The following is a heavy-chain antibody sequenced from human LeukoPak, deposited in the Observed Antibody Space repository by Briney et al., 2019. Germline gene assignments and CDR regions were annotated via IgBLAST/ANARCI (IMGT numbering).Heavy chain of an antibody. J-gene: IGHJ6*03. CDR1: GGSISSYY. CDR2: IYYSGST. D-gene: IGHD3-3*01. V-gene: IGHV4-59*01. Sequence: SETLSLTCTVSGGSISSYYWSWIRQPPGKGLEWIGYIYYSGSTDYNPSLKSRVTISVDTSKNQFSLKLSSVTAADTAVYYCARGLAIFGWSPYYYYYMDVWGKGTTVTVSS. CDR3: ARGLAIFGWSPYYYYYMDV.